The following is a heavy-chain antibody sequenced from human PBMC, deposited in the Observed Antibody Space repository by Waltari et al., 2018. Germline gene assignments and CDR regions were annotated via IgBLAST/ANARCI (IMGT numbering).Heavy chain of an antibody. CDR3: ARYGDSDPGFDY. V-gene: IGHV3-7*03. Sequence: EVQLVESGGGLVQPGGSLRLSCAASGFTFSSYWMSWVQQAPGKGWVWGASINQYGRDGYYVDSVKGRFIISRDNAKSSLYLQMSSLRAEDTAVYYCARYGDSDPGFDYWGQGTLVTVSS. CDR1: GFTFSSYW. CDR2: INQYGRDG. D-gene: IGHD4-17*01. J-gene: IGHJ4*02.